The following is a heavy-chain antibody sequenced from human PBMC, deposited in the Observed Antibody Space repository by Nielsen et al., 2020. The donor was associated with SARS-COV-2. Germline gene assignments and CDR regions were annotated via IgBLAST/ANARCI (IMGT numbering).Heavy chain of an antibody. J-gene: IGHJ6*03. CDR3: ARAVYCSSTSCYRYYYYYMDV. D-gene: IGHD2-2*02. CDR2: IYYSGST. V-gene: IGHV4-59*01. Sequence: SGTLSLTCVVSGGSISSYYWSWIRQPPGKGLEWIGYIYYSGSTNYNPSLKRRVTISVDTSKNQFSLKLSSVTAEDTAVYYCARAVYCSSTSCYRYYYYYMDVWGKGTTVTVSS. CDR1: GGSISSYY.